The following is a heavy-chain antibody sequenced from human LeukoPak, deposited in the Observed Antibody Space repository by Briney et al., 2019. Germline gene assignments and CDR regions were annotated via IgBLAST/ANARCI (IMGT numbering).Heavy chain of an antibody. V-gene: IGHV3-7*02. Sequence: GGSLRLSCAASGLTFSTYSMSWVRPAPEKGLWCVADTEEDGSTNHSMRSVKARFTIPRDNAKNSRYLQINRRRAQDTSVYYCARSYGGYLYWGEGALVTVSS. CDR2: TEEDGSTN. J-gene: IGHJ4*02. D-gene: IGHD4-23*01. CDR1: GLTFSTYS. CDR3: ARSYGGYLY.